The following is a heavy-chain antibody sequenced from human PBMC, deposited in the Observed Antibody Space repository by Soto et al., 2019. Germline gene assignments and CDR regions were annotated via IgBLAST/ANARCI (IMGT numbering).Heavy chain of an antibody. CDR1: GGSISSGGYS. D-gene: IGHD2-15*01. J-gene: IGHJ4*02. V-gene: IGHV4-30-4*07. CDR2: IYYSGST. Sequence: SETLSLTCAVSGGSISSGGYSWSWIRQPPGKGLEWIGYIYYSGSTYYNPSLKSRVTISLDTSKNQFSLKLSSVTAADTAVYYFVRAALRNCIGCRWCSGRDDWGQGTLVTVSS. CDR3: VRAALRNCIGCRWCSGRDD.